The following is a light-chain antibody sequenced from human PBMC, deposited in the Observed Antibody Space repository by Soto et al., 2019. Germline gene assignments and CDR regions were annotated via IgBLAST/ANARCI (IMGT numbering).Light chain of an antibody. CDR1: SSDVGGYKY. Sequence: QSALTQPASVSGSPGQSITISCTGTSSDVGGYKYVSWYQQHPGKVPKLMIYEVSNRPSGVSNRFSGSKSANTASLTISGLQAEDEADYYCSSYTSSSTLVFGTGTKLTVL. CDR2: EVS. CDR3: SSYTSSSTLV. V-gene: IGLV2-14*01. J-gene: IGLJ1*01.